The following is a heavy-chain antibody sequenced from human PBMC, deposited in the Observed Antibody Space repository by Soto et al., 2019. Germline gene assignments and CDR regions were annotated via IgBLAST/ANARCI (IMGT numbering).Heavy chain of an antibody. CDR3: ARGPSDYSGYDRVGKYFDY. CDR2: IYPGDSDT. D-gene: IGHD5-12*01. J-gene: IGHJ4*02. Sequence: GESLKISCKGSGYSFTSYWIGWVRQMPGKGLEWMGIIYPGDSDTRYSPSFQGQVTISADKSISTAYLQWSSLKASDTAMYYCARGPSDYSGYDRVGKYFDYWGQGTLVTVSS. CDR1: GYSFTSYW. V-gene: IGHV5-51*01.